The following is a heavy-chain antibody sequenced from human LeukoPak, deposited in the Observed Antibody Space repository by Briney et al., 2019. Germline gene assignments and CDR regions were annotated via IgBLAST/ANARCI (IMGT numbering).Heavy chain of an antibody. CDR2: IHPGTGDT. CDR1: GYSFRDHH. CDR3: SSHYGPGPV. V-gene: IGHV1-2*02. D-gene: IGHD3-10*01. J-gene: IGHJ4*02. Sequence: ASVRVSCKALGYSFRDHHVIWVRQAPGQGLEWMGWIHPGTGDTKFGQNLQGRLTMTWDTSITTAYMDLIELTSDDTAVYYCSSHYGPGPVWGQGTLVTASS.